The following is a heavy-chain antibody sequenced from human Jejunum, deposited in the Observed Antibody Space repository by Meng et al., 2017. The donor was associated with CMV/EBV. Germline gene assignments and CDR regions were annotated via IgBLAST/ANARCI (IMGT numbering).Heavy chain of an antibody. CDR1: GYTFTSYE. D-gene: IGHD1-26*01. J-gene: IGHJ4*02. CDR2: MNPNSGNT. V-gene: IGHV1-8*03. CDR3: ARGPDSRSSQLNY. Sequence: SGYTFTSYEINGVRQATGQGLEWMGWMNPNSGNTGYAQKFQGRVTITRNTSISTAYMELSSLRSEDTAVYYCARGPDSRSSQLNYWGQGTLVTVSS.